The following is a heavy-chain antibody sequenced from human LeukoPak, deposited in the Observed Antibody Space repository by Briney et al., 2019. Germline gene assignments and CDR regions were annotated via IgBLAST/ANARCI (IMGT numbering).Heavy chain of an antibody. D-gene: IGHD6-13*01. CDR2: ISSSSSYI. CDR3: ARVSLGAAAGTSR. V-gene: IGHV3-21*01. Sequence: GGSLRLSCAASGFTFSSYNMNWVRQAPGKGLEWVSSISSSSSYIYYTDSVKGRLTISRDNAKNSLYLQMNSLRADDTAIYYCARVSLGAAAGTSRWGQGTLVTVSS. CDR1: GFTFSSYN. J-gene: IGHJ4*02.